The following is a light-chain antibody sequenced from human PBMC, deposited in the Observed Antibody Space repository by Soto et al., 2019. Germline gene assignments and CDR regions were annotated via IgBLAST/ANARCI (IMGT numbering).Light chain of an antibody. CDR3: CSCSGSKGV. CDR2: EVS. CDR1: SSDVGGYNY. J-gene: IGLJ1*01. Sequence: QSALTQPPSASGSPGQSVTISCTGTSSDVGGYNYVSWYQQHPGKAPKLMIYEVSKRPSGVPDRFSGSKSGNTASLTVSGLQAEDEADYYCCSCSGSKGVFGTGTKLTVL. V-gene: IGLV2-8*01.